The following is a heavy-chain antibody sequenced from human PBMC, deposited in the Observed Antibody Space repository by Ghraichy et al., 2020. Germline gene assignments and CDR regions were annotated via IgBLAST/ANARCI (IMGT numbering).Heavy chain of an antibody. V-gene: IGHV5-51*01. CDR2: IYPGDSDS. D-gene: IGHD2/OR15-2a*01. CDR1: GYTFTNYW. CDR3: ARHEPDWEYNY. Sequence: GESLNISCKGSGYTFTNYWIGWVRQMPGKGLEWMGMIYPGDSDSRYSPSFQGQVTISADKSISTAYLQWSSLRASDTAMYYCARHEPDWEYNYWAQGTLVTVSS. J-gene: IGHJ4*02.